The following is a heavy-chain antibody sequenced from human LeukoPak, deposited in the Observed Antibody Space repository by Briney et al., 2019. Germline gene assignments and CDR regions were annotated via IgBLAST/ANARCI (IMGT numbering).Heavy chain of an antibody. CDR2: INHNGNVN. CDR1: GFTFSSYW. D-gene: IGHD4-17*01. CDR3: AKDGVRPDFGDYYSADF. V-gene: IGHV3-7*03. Sequence: GGSLRLSCAASGFTFSSYWMNWARQAPGKGLEWVASINHNGNVNYYVDSVKGRFTISRDNAKNSLYLQMSNLRAEDTAVYYCAKDGVRPDFGDYYSADFWGQGTLVTVSS. J-gene: IGHJ4*02.